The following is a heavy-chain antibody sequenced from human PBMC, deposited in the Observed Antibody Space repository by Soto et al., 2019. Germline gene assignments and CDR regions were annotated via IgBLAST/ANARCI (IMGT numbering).Heavy chain of an antibody. CDR2: ISSSSSYI. CDR1: GFTFSSYS. D-gene: IGHD3-3*01. J-gene: IGHJ6*02. Sequence: GSLRLSCAASGFTFSSYSMNWVRQAPGKGLEWVSSISSSSSYIYYADSVKGRFTISRDNAKNSLYLQMNSLRAEDTAVYYCASALKYYDFWSGFGTNYYGMDVWGQGTTVTVSS. V-gene: IGHV3-21*01. CDR3: ASALKYYDFWSGFGTNYYGMDV.